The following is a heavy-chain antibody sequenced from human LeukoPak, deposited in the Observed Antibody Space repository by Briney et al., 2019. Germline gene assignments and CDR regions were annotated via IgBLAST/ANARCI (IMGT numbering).Heavy chain of an antibody. Sequence: PGGSLRLSCAASGLTFSTFAMVWVRQPPGKGLEWVSSIFPSGGEIHYADSVKGRFTISRDNAKNSLYLQIHSLRAEDTAVYYCARDWYNNSDAFDIWGQGTMVTVSS. V-gene: IGHV3-21*01. J-gene: IGHJ3*02. CDR3: ARDWYNNSDAFDI. D-gene: IGHD4-11*01. CDR1: GLTFSTFA. CDR2: IFPSGGEI.